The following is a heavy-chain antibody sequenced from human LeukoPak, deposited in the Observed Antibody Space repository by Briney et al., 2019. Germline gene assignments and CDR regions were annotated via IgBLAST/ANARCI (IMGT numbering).Heavy chain of an antibody. CDR2: ISYDGSNK. V-gene: IGHV3-30*03. Sequence: GRSLRLSCAASGFTFSTYGMHWVRQAPGKGLEWVAIISYDGSNKYYADSVKGRFTISRDNSKNTLYLQMNSLRAEDTAVYYCAAGLVHESDYWGQGTLVTVSS. J-gene: IGHJ4*02. CDR3: AAGLVHESDY. CDR1: GFTFSTYG. D-gene: IGHD6-19*01.